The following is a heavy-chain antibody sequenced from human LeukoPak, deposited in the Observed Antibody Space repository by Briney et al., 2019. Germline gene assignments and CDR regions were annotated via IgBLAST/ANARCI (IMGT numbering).Heavy chain of an antibody. D-gene: IGHD6-13*01. V-gene: IGHV3-30*02. Sequence: QTGGSLRLSCAASGFTFSSYGMHWVRQAPGKGLEWVAFIRYDGSNKYYADSVKGRFTISRDDAQNSLYLQMNSLRADDTAVYYCAKDILAAGLFFDYWGQGILVTVSS. CDR1: GFTFSSYG. CDR3: AKDILAAGLFFDY. CDR2: IRYDGSNK. J-gene: IGHJ4*02.